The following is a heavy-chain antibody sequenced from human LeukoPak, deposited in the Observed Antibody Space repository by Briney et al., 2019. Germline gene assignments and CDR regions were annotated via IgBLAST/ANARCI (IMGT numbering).Heavy chain of an antibody. V-gene: IGHV1-18*01. J-gene: IGHJ6*03. Sequence: GASVKVSCKASGYTFISYGISWVRQAPGQGREWMGWISAYNGNTNYAQKLQGRVTMTTDTSTSTAYMELRSLRSDDTAVYYCARERRAYYYYMDVWGKGTTVTVSS. D-gene: IGHD1-1*01. CDR1: GYTFISYG. CDR2: ISAYNGNT. CDR3: ARERRAYYYYMDV.